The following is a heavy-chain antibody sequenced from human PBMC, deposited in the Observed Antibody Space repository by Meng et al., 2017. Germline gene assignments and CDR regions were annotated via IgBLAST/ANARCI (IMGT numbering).Heavy chain of an antibody. V-gene: IGHV3-33*01. CDR3: ARVVYSSGWSFDY. CDR1: GFTFSSYG. Sequence: QVQLGESGGGVVQPGRSLRRSCAASGFTFSSYGMHWVRQAPGKGLEWVAVIWYDGSNKYYADSVKGRFTISRDNSKNTLYLQMNSLRAEDTAVYYCARVVYSSGWSFDYWGQGTLVTVSS. CDR2: IWYDGSNK. D-gene: IGHD6-19*01. J-gene: IGHJ4*02.